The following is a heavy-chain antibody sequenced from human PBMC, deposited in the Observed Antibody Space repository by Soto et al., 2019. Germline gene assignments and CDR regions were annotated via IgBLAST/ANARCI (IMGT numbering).Heavy chain of an antibody. Sequence: QVQLVQSGAEVRKTGSSVKVSCKASGVTFSTHEFSWVRQAPGQGLEWMGGITPIFGTTKYAQKFKGRVTITADESTSTTYMELSSLRSEDTAVYYCARDQYRHGSGSYYVTGWDHWGQGTLVTVSS. J-gene: IGHJ4*02. D-gene: IGHD3-10*01. CDR3: ARDQYRHGSGSYYVTGWDH. V-gene: IGHV1-69*01. CDR2: ITPIFGTT. CDR1: GVTFSTHE.